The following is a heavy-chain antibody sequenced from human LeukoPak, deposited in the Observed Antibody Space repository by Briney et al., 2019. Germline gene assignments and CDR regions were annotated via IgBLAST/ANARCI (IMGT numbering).Heavy chain of an antibody. Sequence: SETLSLTCAVSGGSISSSNWWSWVRQPPGKGLEWIGEIYHSGSANYNPSLRSRVTMSLDKSKNQFSLKLSSVTAADTAVYYCARVDPPRRLDYWGQGTLVTVSS. CDR3: ARVDPPRRLDY. CDR1: GGSISSSNW. J-gene: IGHJ4*02. CDR2: IYHSGSA. D-gene: IGHD2-21*02. V-gene: IGHV4-4*02.